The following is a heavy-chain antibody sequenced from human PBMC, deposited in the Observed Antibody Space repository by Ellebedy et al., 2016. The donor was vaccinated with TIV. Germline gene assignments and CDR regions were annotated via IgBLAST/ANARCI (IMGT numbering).Heavy chain of an antibody. J-gene: IGHJ4*02. CDR1: GFTFSNYW. CDR2: INSDGSST. D-gene: IGHD1-26*01. Sequence: GGSLRLXCAASGFTFSNYWMHWVRQAPGKGLVWVSRINSDGSSTSYADSVKGRFTISRDNAKNTLYLQMHSLRAEDTAVYYCARDKSGSQYYADYWGQGTLVTVSS. V-gene: IGHV3-74*01. CDR3: ARDKSGSQYYADY.